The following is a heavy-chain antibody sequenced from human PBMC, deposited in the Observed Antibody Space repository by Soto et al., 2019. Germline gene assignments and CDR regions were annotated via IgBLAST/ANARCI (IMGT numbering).Heavy chain of an antibody. Sequence: QVQLVESGGGVVQPGRSLRLSCAASGFTFSSYAMHWVRQAPGKGLEWVAVISYDGSNKYYADSVKGRFTISRDNSKNTLYLQMNSLRAEDMAVYYCAREVDTAMDSFDYWGQGTLVTVSS. D-gene: IGHD5-18*01. CDR1: GFTFSSYA. CDR2: ISYDGSNK. V-gene: IGHV3-30-3*01. J-gene: IGHJ4*02. CDR3: AREVDTAMDSFDY.